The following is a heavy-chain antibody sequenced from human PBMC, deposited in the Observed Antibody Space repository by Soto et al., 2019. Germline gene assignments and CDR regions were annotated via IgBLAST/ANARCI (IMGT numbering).Heavy chain of an antibody. CDR1: GFTFSGLG. CDR3: ARDGVGHTTFFGYFDY. J-gene: IGHJ4*02. V-gene: IGHV3-33*01. Sequence: QVQLVESGGGVVQPGRSLRLSCAASGFTFSGLGMHWVRQAPGKGLXXVAVIRYDGSNIYYADAVKGRFTISRDNSKDTLYLQMNSLRADDTAVYYCARDGVGHTTFFGYFDYWGQGTLVTVSS. D-gene: IGHD1-26*01. CDR2: IRYDGSNI.